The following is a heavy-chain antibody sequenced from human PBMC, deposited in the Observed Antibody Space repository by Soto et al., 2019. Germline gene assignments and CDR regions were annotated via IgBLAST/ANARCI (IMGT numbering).Heavy chain of an antibody. CDR2: INHSGST. CDR3: ARGGIAARIFDY. V-gene: IGHV4-34*01. Sequence: QVQLQQWGARLLKPSETLSLTCAVYGGSFSGYYWSWIRQPPGKGLEWIGEINHSGSTTYNPSLKSRATISIDTSKSHFSLNLSSVTAADTAVYYCARGGIAARIFDYWGQGTLVTVSS. J-gene: IGHJ4*01. CDR1: GGSFSGYY. D-gene: IGHD6-6*01.